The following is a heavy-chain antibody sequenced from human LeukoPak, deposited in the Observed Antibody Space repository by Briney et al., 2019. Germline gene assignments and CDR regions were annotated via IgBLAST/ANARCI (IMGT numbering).Heavy chain of an antibody. V-gene: IGHV4-59*01. CDR2: IYYSGST. CDR1: GGSISSYY. J-gene: IGHJ4*02. D-gene: IGHD3-10*01. CDR3: AAFYGSGSSVEY. Sequence: NPSETLSLTCTVSGGSISSYYWGWIRQPPGKGLEWIGYIYYSGSTNYNPSLKSRVTISVDTSKNQFSLKLSSVTAADTAVYYCAAFYGSGSSVEYWGQGTLVTVSS.